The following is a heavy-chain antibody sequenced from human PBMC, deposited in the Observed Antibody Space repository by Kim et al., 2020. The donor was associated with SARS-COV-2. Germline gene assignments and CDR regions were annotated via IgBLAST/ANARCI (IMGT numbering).Heavy chain of an antibody. CDR3: ARDRGATVPRVFDL. CDR2: IWYDGSNK. D-gene: IGHD4-17*01. CDR1: GFTFSTYG. V-gene: IGHV3-33*01. Sequence: GGSLRLSCAASGFTFSTYGMHWVRQAPGKGLEWVAVIWYDGSNKYYANSVKGRFTISRDNSKNTLFLQMNSLRAEDTAVYYCARDRGATVPRVFDLWGRGTLVTVSS. J-gene: IGHJ2*01.